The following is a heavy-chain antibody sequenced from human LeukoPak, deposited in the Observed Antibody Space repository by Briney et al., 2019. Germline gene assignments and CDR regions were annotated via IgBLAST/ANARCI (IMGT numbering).Heavy chain of an antibody. CDR1: GFTFSSYG. J-gene: IGHJ3*02. D-gene: IGHD1-26*01. CDR3: ATLGVGATGWGAFDI. Sequence: GGSLRLSCAVSGFTFSSYGMSWVRQAPGQGLEWVSTIGGSGESKFYADSVKGRFTISRNNSKNTLYLQMNTLRADDTAVYYCATLGVGATGWGAFDIWGQGTMVTVSS. V-gene: IGHV3-23*01. CDR2: IGGSGESK.